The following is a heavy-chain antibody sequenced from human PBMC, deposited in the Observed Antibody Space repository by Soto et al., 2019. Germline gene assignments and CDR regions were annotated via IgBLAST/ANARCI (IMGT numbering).Heavy chain of an antibody. J-gene: IGHJ5*02. CDR1: GGSFSGYY. CDR3: ARGRKTRYCSSTSCTNSFDP. Sequence: ASETLSLTCAVYGGSFSGYYWSWIRQPPGKGLEWIGEINHSGSTNYNPSLKSRVTISVDTSKNQFSLKLSSVTAADTAVYYCARGRKTRYCSSTSCTNSFDPWGQGTLVTAPQ. V-gene: IGHV4-34*01. D-gene: IGHD2-2*01. CDR2: INHSGST.